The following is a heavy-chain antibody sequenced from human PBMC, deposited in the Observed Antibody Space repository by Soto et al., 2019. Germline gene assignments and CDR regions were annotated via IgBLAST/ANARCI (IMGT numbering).Heavy chain of an antibody. D-gene: IGHD6-19*01. Sequence: PGGSLRLSCAASGFAFSHSAIHSVRQASGKGLEWVARMRRDANNKYSADAVTGPFRFSSYNSKYTLLLQMKSLRAEDTAVYYCARDLPISGWYYFDYWGQGTLVTVSS. CDR3: ARDLPISGWYYFDY. V-gene: IGHV3-33*01. CDR2: MRRDANNK. CDR1: GFAFSHSA. J-gene: IGHJ4*02.